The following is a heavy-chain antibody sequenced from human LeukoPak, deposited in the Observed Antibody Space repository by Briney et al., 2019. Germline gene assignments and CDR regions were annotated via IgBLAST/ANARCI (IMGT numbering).Heavy chain of an antibody. V-gene: IGHV6-1*01. CDR2: TYYRSKWYT. CDR3: ARSTGPIDY. Sequence: SQTLSLTCAISGDSVSTASNAWYWIRQSPSRGLEWLGRTYYRSKWYTYYAASVKSRIAINRDTSKNQFSLQLNSVTPEDTAVYYCARSTGPIDYWGQGTLVTVSS. J-gene: IGHJ4*02. CDR1: GDSVSTASNA. D-gene: IGHD1-1*01.